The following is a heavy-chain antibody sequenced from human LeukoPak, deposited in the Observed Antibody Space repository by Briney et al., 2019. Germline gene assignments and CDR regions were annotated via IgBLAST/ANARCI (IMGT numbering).Heavy chain of an antibody. J-gene: IGHJ5*02. Sequence: PSETLSLTCTVSGDSISSYYWSAIRQPAGKGLEWIGRLYGSGSANYNPSLKSRVTMSLDTSKNQFSLNLSSVTAADTAVYYCARKALPGNWFDPWGQGTLVTVSS. CDR2: LYGSGSA. CDR3: ARKALPGNWFDP. CDR1: GDSISSYY. V-gene: IGHV4-4*07.